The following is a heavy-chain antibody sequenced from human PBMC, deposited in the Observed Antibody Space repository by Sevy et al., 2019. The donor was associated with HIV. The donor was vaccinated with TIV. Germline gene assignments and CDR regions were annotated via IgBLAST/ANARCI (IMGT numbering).Heavy chain of an antibody. Sequence: GESLKISCKASGYTFTGYYIHWVRQAPGQGLEWMGGINPHSGGTNYAQKFQGRVTMTRDTSISTAYMELSRLRSDDTAVYYCARDKRAISAAAPDWFDPWGQGTPVTVSS. D-gene: IGHD6-13*01. J-gene: IGHJ5*02. CDR2: INPHSGGT. CDR3: ARDKRAISAAAPDWFDP. CDR1: GYTFTGYY. V-gene: IGHV1-2*02.